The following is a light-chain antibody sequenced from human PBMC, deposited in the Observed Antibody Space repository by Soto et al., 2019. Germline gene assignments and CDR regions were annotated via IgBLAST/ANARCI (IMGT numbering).Light chain of an antibody. CDR3: QQYHSYWT. CDR2: DAS. CDR1: QSILSW. J-gene: IGKJ1*01. V-gene: IGKV1-5*01. Sequence: DIKMTQSPSTLSASVGDRVTITCRASQSILSWLAWYQHKPGKAPKLLIYDASSLESGVPSRFSGSRSGTEFTLTISSLQPDDFSTYYCQQYHSYWTFGQGTKVDIK.